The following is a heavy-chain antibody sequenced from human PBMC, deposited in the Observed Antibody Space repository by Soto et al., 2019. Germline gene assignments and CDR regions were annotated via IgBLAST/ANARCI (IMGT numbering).Heavy chain of an antibody. D-gene: IGHD6-19*01. V-gene: IGHV3-48*03. CDR1: GFTFSSYE. CDR3: ASLSSGWYLDY. CDR2: ISSSGSTI. J-gene: IGHJ4*02. Sequence: VGSLRLSCAAYGFTFSSYEMNWVRQAPGKGLEWVSYISSSGSTIYYADSVKGRFTISRDNAKNSLYLQMNSLRAEDTAVYYCASLSSGWYLDYWGQGTRVPLSS.